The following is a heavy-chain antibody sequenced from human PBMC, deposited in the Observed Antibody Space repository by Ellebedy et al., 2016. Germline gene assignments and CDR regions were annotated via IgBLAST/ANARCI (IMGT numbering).Heavy chain of an antibody. CDR2: IYYSGST. D-gene: IGHD4-23*01. Sequence: SETLSLTRAVSGGSISSYYWSWIRQPPGKGLEWIGYIYYSGSTNYNPSLKSRVTISIDTSKNQISLKLSSVTAADTAIYYYASSSPKYGGVDYWGQGTLVTVSS. CDR1: GGSISSYY. V-gene: IGHV4-59*01. J-gene: IGHJ4*02. CDR3: ASSSPKYGGVDY.